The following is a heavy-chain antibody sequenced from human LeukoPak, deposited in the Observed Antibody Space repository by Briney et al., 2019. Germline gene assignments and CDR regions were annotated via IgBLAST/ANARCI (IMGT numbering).Heavy chain of an antibody. CDR1: GGSISSYY. J-gene: IGHJ3*02. Sequence: SETLSLTCTVSGGSISSYYWSWIRQPPGKGLEWIGYSYYSGSTNYNPSLKSRVTISVDTSKNQFSLKLSSVTAADTAVYYCARGLVGATLGGAFDIWGQGTMVTVSS. V-gene: IGHV4-59*01. D-gene: IGHD1-26*01. CDR2: SYYSGST. CDR3: ARGLVGATLGGAFDI.